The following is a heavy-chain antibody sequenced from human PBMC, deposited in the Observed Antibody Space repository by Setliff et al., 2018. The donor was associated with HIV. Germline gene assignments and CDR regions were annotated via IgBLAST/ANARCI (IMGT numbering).Heavy chain of an antibody. CDR1: GYTFTSYF. V-gene: IGHV1-3*01. Sequence: ASVKVSCKASGYTFTSYFMHWVRQAPGQSLEWMGWINVGNGDTKYSQDLQGRITITRDTSANTAYMELSRLRSDDTAVYFCARGALLAVFDFDHWGHGTLVTVSS. J-gene: IGHJ4*01. D-gene: IGHD3-10*01. CDR2: INVGNGDT. CDR3: ARGALLAVFDFDH.